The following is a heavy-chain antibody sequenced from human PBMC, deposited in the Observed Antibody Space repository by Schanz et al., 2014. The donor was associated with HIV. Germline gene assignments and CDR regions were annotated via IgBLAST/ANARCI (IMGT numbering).Heavy chain of an antibody. CDR1: GFTFSSNG. Sequence: QVQLVESGGGVVQPGRSLRLSCSASGFTFSSNGMHWVRQAPGKGLEWVAIISYDGSNKDYADSVKGRFTISRDKSKSTLYLQMNSLRAEDTAVYYCAKDPNDREKAFDYWGQGTLVTVSS. CDR2: ISYDGSNK. CDR3: AKDPNDREKAFDY. D-gene: IGHD3-22*01. V-gene: IGHV3-30*18. J-gene: IGHJ4*02.